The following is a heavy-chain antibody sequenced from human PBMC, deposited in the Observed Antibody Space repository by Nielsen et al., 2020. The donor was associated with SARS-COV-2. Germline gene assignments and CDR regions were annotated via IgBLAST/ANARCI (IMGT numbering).Heavy chain of an antibody. CDR1: GFTFSSYA. V-gene: IGHV3-23*01. J-gene: IGHJ4*02. CDR2: ISASGGGT. Sequence: GGSLRLSCAASGFTFSSYAMTWVRQAPGKGLEWVSGISASGGGTYYADSVKGRFTISRDNSKNTLYLQMNSLRAEDTAVYFCAKGRYSSSSDYFEYWGQGTLVTVSS. D-gene: IGHD6-6*01. CDR3: AKGRYSSSSDYFEY.